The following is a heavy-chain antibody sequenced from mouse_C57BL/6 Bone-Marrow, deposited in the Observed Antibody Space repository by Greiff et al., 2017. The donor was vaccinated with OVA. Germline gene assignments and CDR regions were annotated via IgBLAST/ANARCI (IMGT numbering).Heavy chain of an antibody. D-gene: IGHD1-1*01. CDR3: VRRGYYYGSSDAFYYAMDY. J-gene: IGHJ4*01. V-gene: IGHV10-1*01. Sequence: EVKLQESGGGLVQPKGSLKLSCAASGFSFNTYAMNWVRQAPGKGLEWVARIRSKSNNYATYYADSVKDRFTISSDDSASMLYLQMNNLKTEDTAMYYCVRRGYYYGSSDAFYYAMDYWGQGTSVTVSS. CDR2: IRSKSNNYAT. CDR1: GFSFNTYA.